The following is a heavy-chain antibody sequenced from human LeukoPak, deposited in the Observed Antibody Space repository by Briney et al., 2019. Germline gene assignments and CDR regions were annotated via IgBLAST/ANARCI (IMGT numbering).Heavy chain of an antibody. CDR1: EFLVSN. CDR2: IRDTGES. V-gene: IGHV3-66*03. CDR3: ARDRAATQHWVEYDT. J-gene: IGHJ5*02. Sequence: TGGSLRLSYAASEFLVSNMSWVRQAPGKGLEWVSLIRDTGESFYIDSVKGRFTISRDDSKNTVYLQMKRLRAEDTAVYFCARDRAATQHWVEYDTWGQGTLVTVSS. D-gene: IGHD7-27*01.